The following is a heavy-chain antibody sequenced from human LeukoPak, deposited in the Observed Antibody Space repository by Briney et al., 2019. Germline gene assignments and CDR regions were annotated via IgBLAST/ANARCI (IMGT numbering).Heavy chain of an antibody. CDR2: ISSSSSYI. CDR1: GFTFSSYS. D-gene: IGHD3-22*01. J-gene: IGHJ1*01. CDR3: ARGLQRTPYYYDSSGDYIGYFQH. Sequence: GGSLRLSCAASGFTFSSYSMNWVRQAPGKGLEWVSSISSSSSYIYNADSVKGRFTISRDNAKNSLYLQMNSLRAEDTAVFYCARGLQRTPYYYDSSGDYIGYFQHWGQGTLVTVSS. V-gene: IGHV3-21*01.